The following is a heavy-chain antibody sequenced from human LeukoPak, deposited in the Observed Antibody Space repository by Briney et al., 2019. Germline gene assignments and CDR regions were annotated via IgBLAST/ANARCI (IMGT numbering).Heavy chain of an antibody. CDR3: ARELSGSSSGAPFNY. Sequence: SETLSLTCTVSGYSISSGYYWGWIRQPPGKGLEWIGIIYHSGTTYYNPSLRSRVTISVDTSKNHFSLRLSSVTAADTAIYYCARELSGSSSGAPFNYWGQGTLVTVSS. CDR1: GYSISSGYY. CDR2: IYHSGTT. V-gene: IGHV4-38-2*02. D-gene: IGHD6-19*01. J-gene: IGHJ4*02.